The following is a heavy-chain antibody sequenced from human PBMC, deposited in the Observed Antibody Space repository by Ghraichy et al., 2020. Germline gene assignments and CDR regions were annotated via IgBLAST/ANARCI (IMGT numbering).Heavy chain of an antibody. V-gene: IGHV3-23*01. D-gene: IGHD1-26*01. Sequence: GESLNISCAASGFTFSSYAMSWVRQAPGKGLEWVADISGRGGSPYYADSVKGRFTISRDISKNTLYLQMNTLRAEDTAVYYCAKAVGADQPYYFDYWGQGTLVTVSS. CDR2: ISGRGGSP. J-gene: IGHJ4*02. CDR3: AKAVGADQPYYFDY. CDR1: GFTFSSYA.